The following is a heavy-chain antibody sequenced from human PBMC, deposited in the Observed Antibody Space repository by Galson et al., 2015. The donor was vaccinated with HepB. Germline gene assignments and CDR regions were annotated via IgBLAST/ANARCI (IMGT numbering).Heavy chain of an antibody. V-gene: IGHV3-13*05. CDR1: GFTFSSYV. CDR2: IGTAGDP. J-gene: IGHJ6*03. D-gene: IGHD2-2*02. CDR3: ASSPRTGAIAIPNYYYYYMDV. Sequence: SLRLSCAASGFTFSSYVMHWVRQATGKGLEWVSAIGTAGDPYYPGSVKGRFTISRDNSKNTLYLQMNSLRAEDTAVYYCASSPRTGAIAIPNYYYYYMDVWGKGTTVTVSS.